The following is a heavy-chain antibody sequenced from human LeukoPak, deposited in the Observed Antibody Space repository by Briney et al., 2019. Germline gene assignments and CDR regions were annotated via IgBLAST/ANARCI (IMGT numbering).Heavy chain of an antibody. CDR3: ARFTPITVTTFFDY. CDR1: GGSFSGYY. CDR2: INHSGST. V-gene: IGHV4-34*01. Sequence: NPSETLSLTCAVYGGSFSGYYWSWIRQPPGKGLEWIGEINHSGSTNYNPSPKSRVTISVDTSKNQFSLKLSSVTAADTAVYYCARFTPITVTTFFDYWGQGTLVTVSS. J-gene: IGHJ4*02. D-gene: IGHD4-17*01.